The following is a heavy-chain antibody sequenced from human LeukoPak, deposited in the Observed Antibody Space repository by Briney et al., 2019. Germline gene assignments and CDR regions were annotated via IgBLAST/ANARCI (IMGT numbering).Heavy chain of an antibody. CDR1: GFTFSSYS. V-gene: IGHV3-21*01. CDR3: ARRIAVDHYYNYYYMDV. D-gene: IGHD6-19*01. J-gene: IGHJ6*03. Sequence: MAGGSLRLSCEASGFTFSSYSMNWVRQAPGKGLEWVSSISSSSSYIFYADSVEGRFTISRDNPKNSLYLQMNSLRAEDTAVYYCARRIAVDHYYNYYYMDVWGKGTTVTVSS. CDR2: ISSSSSYI.